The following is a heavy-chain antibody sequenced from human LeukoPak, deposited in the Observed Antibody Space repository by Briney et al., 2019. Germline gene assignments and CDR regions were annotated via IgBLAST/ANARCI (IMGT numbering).Heavy chain of an antibody. D-gene: IGHD6-13*01. CDR1: GYTFTSYD. Sequence: APVKVSCKASGYTFTSYDINWVRQAPGQGLEWMGWISAYNGNTNYAQKLQGRVTMTTDTSTSTAYMELRSLRSDDTAVYYCARDEAGAAAGEFDYWGQGTLVTVSS. V-gene: IGHV1-18*01. CDR2: ISAYNGNT. J-gene: IGHJ4*02. CDR3: ARDEAGAAAGEFDY.